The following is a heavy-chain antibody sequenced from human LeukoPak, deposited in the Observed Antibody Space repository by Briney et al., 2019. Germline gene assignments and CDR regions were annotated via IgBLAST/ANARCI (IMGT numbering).Heavy chain of an antibody. CDR2: IIPIFGIA. V-gene: IGHV1-69*04. CDR1: VGTFSSYA. D-gene: IGHD2-21*02. Sequence: SVKVSCKASVGTFSSYAISWVRQAPGQGLEWMGRIIPIFGIANYAQKFQGRVTITADKSTSTAYMELSSLRSEDTAVYYCASSRRGVVVTAMDYYYGMDVWGQGTTVTVSS. CDR3: ASSRRGVVVTAMDYYYGMDV. J-gene: IGHJ6*02.